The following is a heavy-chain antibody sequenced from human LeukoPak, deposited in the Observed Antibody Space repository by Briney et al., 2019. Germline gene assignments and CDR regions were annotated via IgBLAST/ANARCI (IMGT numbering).Heavy chain of an antibody. CDR1: GFTFSSNA. J-gene: IGHJ4*02. D-gene: IGHD1-7*01. CDR3: AKVITGTTWLVFDY. CDR2: ISGSGGST. V-gene: IGHV3-23*01. Sequence: GGSLRLSCAASGFTFSSNAVSWVRQAPGKGLEWVSAISGSGGSTYYADSVKGRFTISRDNSKNTLYLQMNSLRAEDTAVYYCAKVITGTTWLVFDYWGQGTLVTVSS.